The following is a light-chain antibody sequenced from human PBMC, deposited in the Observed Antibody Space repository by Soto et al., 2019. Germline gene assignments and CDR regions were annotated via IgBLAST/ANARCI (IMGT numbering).Light chain of an antibody. CDR1: SSNIGADYH. V-gene: IGLV1-40*01. CDR3: QSYDSSLSGVV. Sequence: QSVLTQPPSVSGAPGQRVTISCTGSSSNIGADYHVHWYQHLPGTAPKLLIYGNTDRPSGVPDRFSGSKSGTSASLAITGLQAVDEADYYCQSYDSSLSGVVFGGGTKVTVL. J-gene: IGLJ2*01. CDR2: GNT.